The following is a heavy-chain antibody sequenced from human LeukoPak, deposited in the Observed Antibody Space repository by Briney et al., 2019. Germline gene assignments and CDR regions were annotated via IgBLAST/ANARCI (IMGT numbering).Heavy chain of an antibody. CDR3: TRDYYYGSGRFDY. Sequence: GGGLRLSCAASGVTFSSYAMSCVRQAPGKGLEWGSGISGSGGRKYYADSVKGRVTISRENSKKTLYMQMNTHRAEDTAVYYCTRDYYYGSGRFDYWGQGTLVTVSS. CDR1: GVTFSSYA. D-gene: IGHD3-10*01. J-gene: IGHJ4*02. V-gene: IGHV3-23*01. CDR2: ISGSGGRK.